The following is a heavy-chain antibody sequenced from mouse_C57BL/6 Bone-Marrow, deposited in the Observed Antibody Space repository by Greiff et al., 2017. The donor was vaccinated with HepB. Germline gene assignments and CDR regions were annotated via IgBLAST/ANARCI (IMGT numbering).Heavy chain of an antibody. Sequence: QVQLKQSGAELARPGASVKLSCKASGYTFTSYGISWVKQRTGQGLEWIGEIYPRSGNTYYNEKFKGKATLTADKSSSTAYMELRSLTSEDSAVYFCARGRVRHYAMDYWGQGTSVPSPQ. CDR2: IYPRSGNT. CDR1: GYTFTSYG. CDR3: ARGRVRHYAMDY. V-gene: IGHV1-81*01. D-gene: IGHD2-1*01. J-gene: IGHJ4*01.